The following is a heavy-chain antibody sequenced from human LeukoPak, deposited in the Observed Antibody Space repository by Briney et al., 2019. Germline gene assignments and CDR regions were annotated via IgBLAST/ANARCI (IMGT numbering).Heavy chain of an antibody. D-gene: IGHD3-9*01. V-gene: IGHV1-69*13. CDR3: AKNYDFLTGYAS. J-gene: IGHJ4*02. Sequence: ASVKVSCKASGGTFSSYAISWVRQAPGQGLEWMGGIIPIFGTANYAQKFQGRVTITADESTSTAYMELSSLRSEDTAVCYCAKNYDFLTGYASWGQGTLVTVSS. CDR2: IIPIFGTA. CDR1: GGTFSSYA.